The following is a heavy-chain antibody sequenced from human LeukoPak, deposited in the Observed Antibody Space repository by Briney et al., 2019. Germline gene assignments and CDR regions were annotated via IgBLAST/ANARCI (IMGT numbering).Heavy chain of an antibody. J-gene: IGHJ5*02. CDR2: ISSSSSTT. D-gene: IGHD1-26*01. CDR3: ARGSSGGYFNWFDP. CDR1: GFTFSSYS. V-gene: IGHV3-48*02. Sequence: GGSLRLSCAASGFTFSSYSMNWVRQAPGKGLEWVSYISSSSSTTFYADSVKGRFTISRDNAKNSLYLQMNSLRDEDTAVYYCARGSSGGYFNWFDPWGQGTLVTVSS.